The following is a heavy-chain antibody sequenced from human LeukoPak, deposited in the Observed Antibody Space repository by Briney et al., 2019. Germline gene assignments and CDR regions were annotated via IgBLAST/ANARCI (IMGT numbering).Heavy chain of an antibody. D-gene: IGHD6-19*01. V-gene: IGHV1-2*06. CDR2: INPNSGGT. CDR1: GYTFTGYY. Sequence: ASVKVSCKASGYTFTGYYIHWVRQAPGQGLEWMGRINPNSGGTNYAQKFQGRVTMTRDTSISTAYMELSSLRSDDTAVYYCARDPGIGVAGTDFQHWGQGTLVTVSS. CDR3: ARDPGIGVAGTDFQH. J-gene: IGHJ1*01.